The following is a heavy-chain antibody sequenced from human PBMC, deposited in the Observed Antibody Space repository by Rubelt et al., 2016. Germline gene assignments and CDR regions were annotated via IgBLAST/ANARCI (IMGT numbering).Heavy chain of an antibody. CDR2: ITASGGAT. CDR3: VRDEYGVGGDP. D-gene: IGHD2/OR15-2a*01. J-gene: IGHJ5*02. V-gene: IGHV3-48*03. CDR1: GFSFNIYE. Sequence: EVQLVESGGGLVQPGGSLRLSCAASGFSFNIYEMNWVRQAPGKGLEWVSYITASGGATYDPAELKGRFTVTRDNAKSLLYLQMNDVTDDDTALYYCVRDEYGVGGDPWGQGTLVTVSS.